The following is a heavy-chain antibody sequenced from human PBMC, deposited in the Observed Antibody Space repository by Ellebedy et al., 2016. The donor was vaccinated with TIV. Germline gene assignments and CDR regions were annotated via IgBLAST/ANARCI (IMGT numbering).Heavy chain of an antibody. CDR2: ISGDGGST. V-gene: IGHV3-43*02. J-gene: IGHJ4*02. CDR3: AKDKHSYSSGYYSRSDYFDY. CDR1: GFTFDDYA. Sequence: GESLKISCAASGFTFDDYAMHWVRQAPGKGLEWVSLISGDGGSTYYADSVKGRFTISRDNSKNSLYLQMNSLRTEDTALYYCAKDKHSYSSGYYSRSDYFDYWGQGTLVTVSS. D-gene: IGHD3-22*01.